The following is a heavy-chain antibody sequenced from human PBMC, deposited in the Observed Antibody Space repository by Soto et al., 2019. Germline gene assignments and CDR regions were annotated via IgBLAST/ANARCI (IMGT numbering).Heavy chain of an antibody. V-gene: IGHV4-34*01. CDR3: ARSYYDILTGYYNVPDYYYGMDV. D-gene: IGHD3-9*01. J-gene: IGHJ6*02. CDR1: GGSFSGYY. CDR2: INHSGST. Sequence: SETLSLTCAVYGGSFSGYYWSWIRQPPGKGLEWIGEINHSGSTNYNPSLKSRVTISVDTSKNQFSLKLSSVTAADTAVYYCARSYYDILTGYYNVPDYYYGMDVWGQGTTVTVS.